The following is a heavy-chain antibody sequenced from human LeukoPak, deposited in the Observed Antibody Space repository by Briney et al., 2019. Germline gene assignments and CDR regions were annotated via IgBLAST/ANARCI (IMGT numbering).Heavy chain of an antibody. Sequence: PGGSLRLSCAASGFTFSSYAMRWVRQPPGKGLEWVSAISGSGGSTYYVDSVKGRFTISRDNSKNTLYLQMNSLRAEDTAVYYCAKGYSSSWRANIDYWGQGTLVTVSS. CDR1: GFTFSSYA. V-gene: IGHV3-23*01. CDR3: AKGYSSSWRANIDY. D-gene: IGHD6-13*01. CDR2: ISGSGGST. J-gene: IGHJ4*02.